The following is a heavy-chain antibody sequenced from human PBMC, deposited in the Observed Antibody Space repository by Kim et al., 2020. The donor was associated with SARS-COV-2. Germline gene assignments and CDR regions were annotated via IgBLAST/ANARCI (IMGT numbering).Heavy chain of an antibody. D-gene: IGHD2-21*01. CDR3: ARGGDPIY. Sequence: SVSTNYHPSRKSRVTISVDKSKNQGSLKLSSVTAADTAVYYCARGGDPIYWGRGTLVPVSS. V-gene: IGHV4-4*02. CDR2: SVST. J-gene: IGHJ4*02.